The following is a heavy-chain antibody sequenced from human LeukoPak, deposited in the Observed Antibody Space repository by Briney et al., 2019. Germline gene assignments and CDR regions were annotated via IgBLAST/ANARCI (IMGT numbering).Heavy chain of an antibody. D-gene: IGHD2-15*01. CDR3: ARVSVGAAAFDY. J-gene: IGHJ4*02. CDR1: GFTFSTYW. Sequence: GSLRLSCAASGFTFSTYWMSWVRQAPGKGLEWVSSISSSSSYIYYADSVKGRFTISRDNAKNSLYLQMNSLRAEDTAVYYCARVSVGAAAFDYWGQGTLVTVSS. CDR2: ISSSSSYI. V-gene: IGHV3-21*01.